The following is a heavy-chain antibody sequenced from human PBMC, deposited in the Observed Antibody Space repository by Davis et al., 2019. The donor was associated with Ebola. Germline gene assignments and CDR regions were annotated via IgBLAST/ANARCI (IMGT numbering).Heavy chain of an antibody. CDR3: ARVNLWSRGWGMDV. V-gene: IGHV3-48*02. J-gene: IGHJ6*03. CDR2: ISSGGVTT. D-gene: IGHD2-21*01. Sequence: GGSLRLSCEASGFTFSDYSMAWVRQAPGKGLEWLSYISSGGVTTYYADSVTGRFSTSRDNAQNSLLMQMKSLRDEDTVVYYCARVNLWSRGWGMDVWGKGTTVTVSS. CDR1: GFTFSDYS.